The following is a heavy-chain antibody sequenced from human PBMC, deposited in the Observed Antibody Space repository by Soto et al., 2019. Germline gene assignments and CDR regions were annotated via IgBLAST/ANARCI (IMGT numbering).Heavy chain of an antibody. V-gene: IGHV3-48*02. CDR1: GFTFSSYS. CDR2: ISSSSSTI. Sequence: EVQLVESGGGLVQPGGSLRLSCAASGFTFSSYSMNWVRQAPGKGLEWVSYISSSSSTIYYADSVKGRFTISRDNAKNSLYLQMNSLRDEDTTVYYCARVAGRGGSSSWSTLYGMDVWGQGTTVTVSS. J-gene: IGHJ6*02. CDR3: ARVAGRGGSSSWSTLYGMDV. D-gene: IGHD2-2*01.